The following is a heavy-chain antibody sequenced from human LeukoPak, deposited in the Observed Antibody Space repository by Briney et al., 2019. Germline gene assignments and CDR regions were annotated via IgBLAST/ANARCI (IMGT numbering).Heavy chain of an antibody. Sequence: QPGGSLRLSCSPSGFTFSTSAMTWARQAPGRGREGVSTISNGGGATYYAAPETGRLTSSRVNYLNTLYLQMNSLSAEDTAMYYCVKDDQWISKRYYFDYWGQGTLVTVSS. CDR2: ISNGGGAT. CDR1: GFTFSTSA. J-gene: IGHJ4*02. V-gene: IGHV3-23*01. D-gene: IGHD5-12*01. CDR3: VKDDQWISKRYYFDY.